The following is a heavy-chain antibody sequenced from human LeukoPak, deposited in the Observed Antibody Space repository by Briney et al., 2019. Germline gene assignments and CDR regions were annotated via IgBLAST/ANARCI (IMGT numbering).Heavy chain of an antibody. Sequence: GRSLRLSCAASGSTFSGHLLHWVRQAPGKGLEWVAGTAYEGGEKYYADSVSGRFTISRDNSDNTVYLQMNGLGLEDTAVYFCAREGDRHLTFDYWGRGTLVTVSS. D-gene: IGHD3-16*01. CDR3: AREGDRHLTFDY. J-gene: IGHJ4*02. CDR2: TAYEGGEK. V-gene: IGHV3-30*01. CDR1: GSTFSGHL.